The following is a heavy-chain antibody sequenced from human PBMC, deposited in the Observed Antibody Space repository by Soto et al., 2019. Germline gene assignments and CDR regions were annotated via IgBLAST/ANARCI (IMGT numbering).Heavy chain of an antibody. CDR1: GGSISSYY. J-gene: IGHJ6*02. CDR3: ARDKVNIGVDGTHYFYGTDV. CDR2: IYYSGST. D-gene: IGHD6-19*01. Sequence: QVQLQESGPGLVKPSETLSLTCTVSGGSISSYYWSWIRQPPGKGLEWIGYIYYSGSTKYNPSLKSRVTISVDTSKNQFSLKLSSVTAADTAVYYCARDKVNIGVDGTHYFYGTDVWGQGTTVTVSS. V-gene: IGHV4-59*01.